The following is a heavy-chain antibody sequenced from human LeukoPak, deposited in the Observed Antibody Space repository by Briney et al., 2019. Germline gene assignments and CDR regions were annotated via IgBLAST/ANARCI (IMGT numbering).Heavy chain of an antibody. D-gene: IGHD3-22*01. V-gene: IGHV4-59*01. CDR1: GGSISSYY. Sequence: SETLSLTCTVSGGSISSYYWSWFRQPPGKGLEWIGYIYYSGSTNYNPSLKSRVTISVDTSKNQFSLKLSSVTAADTAVYYCARAPLPSTMIVDWGQGTLVTVSS. CDR3: ARAPLPSTMIVD. CDR2: IYYSGST. J-gene: IGHJ4*02.